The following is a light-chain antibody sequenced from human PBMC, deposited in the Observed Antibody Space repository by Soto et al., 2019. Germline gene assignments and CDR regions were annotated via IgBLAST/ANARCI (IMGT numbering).Light chain of an antibody. Sequence: QSALTHPASVSGSPGQSITISCTGTSSDVGGYHYVSWYQQYPGKAPKVMIYDVINRPSGVSNRFSGSKSGTTASLTISGLQAEDEADYYCSSYTSSSTYVFGTGTKLTVL. J-gene: IGLJ1*01. CDR2: DVI. CDR1: SSDVGGYHY. CDR3: SSYTSSSTYV. V-gene: IGLV2-14*01.